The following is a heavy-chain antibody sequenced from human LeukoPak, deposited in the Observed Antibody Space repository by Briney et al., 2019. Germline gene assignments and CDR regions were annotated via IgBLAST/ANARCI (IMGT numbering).Heavy chain of an antibody. Sequence: SVKVSCKASGGTFSSYAINWVRQAPGQGLEWMGGIIPMFDTTNYAQKFQGRVTITEDESTSTAYMELSRLRSEDTAVYYCAKGDVAVAGTASFYYYYNIDVWGQETTVSVSS. CDR2: IIPMFDTT. CDR3: AKGDVAVAGTASFYYYYNIDV. D-gene: IGHD6-19*01. CDR1: GGTFSSYA. J-gene: IGHJ6*02. V-gene: IGHV1-69*13.